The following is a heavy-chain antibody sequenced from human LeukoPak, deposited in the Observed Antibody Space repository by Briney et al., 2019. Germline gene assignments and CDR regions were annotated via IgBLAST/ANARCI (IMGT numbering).Heavy chain of an antibody. CDR3: AKDLSGGYAGYYFDY. Sequence: GGSLRLSCAASGFPFSSHGMSWVRQAPGKGLEWVSGVIGGGGSTYYADSVKGRFTISGDNSRNTLFLQMNSLWAEDTAVYYCAKDLSGGYAGYYFDYWGQGTLVTVSS. J-gene: IGHJ4*02. CDR2: VIGGGGST. V-gene: IGHV3-23*01. D-gene: IGHD2-2*01. CDR1: GFPFSSHG.